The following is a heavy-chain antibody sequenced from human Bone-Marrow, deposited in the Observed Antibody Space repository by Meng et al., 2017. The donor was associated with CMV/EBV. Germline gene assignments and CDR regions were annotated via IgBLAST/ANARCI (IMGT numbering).Heavy chain of an antibody. J-gene: IGHJ4*02. CDR1: GGSFSGYY. Sequence: SETLSLTCAVYGGSFSGYYWSWIRQPPGKGLEWIGEINHSGSTNYNPSLKSRVTISVDTSKNQFSLKLSSVTAADTAVYYCARARLGYCSSTSCYTYDYWDQGTLVTVSS. D-gene: IGHD2-2*02. CDR2: INHSGST. CDR3: ARARLGYCSSTSCYTYDY. V-gene: IGHV4-34*01.